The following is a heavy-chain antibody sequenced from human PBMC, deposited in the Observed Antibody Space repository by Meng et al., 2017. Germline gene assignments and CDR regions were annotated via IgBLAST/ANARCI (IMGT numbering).Heavy chain of an antibody. Sequence: ASVTVSCKASGYTFTGYYMHWVRQAPGQGLEWMGRINPNSGGTNYAEKFQGRVTMTRDTSISTAYMELSRLRSDDTAVYYCARDLPEMVRIRYYYGMDVWGQGTMVTVSS. V-gene: IGHV1-2*06. D-gene: IGHD3-10*01. CDR1: GYTFTGYY. CDR3: ARDLPEMVRIRYYYGMDV. CDR2: INPNSGGT. J-gene: IGHJ6*02.